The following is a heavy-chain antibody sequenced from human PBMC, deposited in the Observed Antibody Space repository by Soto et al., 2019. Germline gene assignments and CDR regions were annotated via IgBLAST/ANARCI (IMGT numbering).Heavy chain of an antibody. CDR1: GFTFRSYV. CDR3: ARWGTRGGLDV. Sequence: QVQLVESGGGVVQPGTSLRLSCVGSGFTFRSYVIHWVRQAPGKGLEWVALTSYDGSNKYYDDSVKGRFTISRDNSRNTVDMQMDNLRLEDTVLYYCARWGTRGGLDVWGQGTLVSVSS. CDR2: TSYDGSNK. V-gene: IGHV3-30*19. J-gene: IGHJ4*02. D-gene: IGHD3-16*01.